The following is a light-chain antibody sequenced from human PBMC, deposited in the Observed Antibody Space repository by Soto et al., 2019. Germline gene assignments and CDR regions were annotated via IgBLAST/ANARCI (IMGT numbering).Light chain of an antibody. CDR3: QQSYSPPWT. CDR1: QDISHY. V-gene: IGKV1-39*01. CDR2: DXS. J-gene: IGKJ1*01. Sequence: DIHLTQSPYSLSASVGDRVTLTXQARQDISHYLNWYQQQPGXAPTXXXDDXSSLQIGFPSRLSGSGSGTDFTRTISSLQPEDSVDYCCQQSYSPPWTFGQGTKVDIK.